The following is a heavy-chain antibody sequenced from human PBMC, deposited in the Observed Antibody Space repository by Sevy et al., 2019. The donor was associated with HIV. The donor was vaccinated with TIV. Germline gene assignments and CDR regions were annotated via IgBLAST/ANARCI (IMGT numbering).Heavy chain of an antibody. CDR3: SGSGWYGDYYYYGMDV. Sequence: GGSLRLSCAASGFTFSSYAMHWVRQAPGKGLEWVAVISYDGSNKYYADSVKGRFTISRDNSKNPLYLQMNSLRAEDTAVYYCSGSGWYGDYYYYGMDVWGQGTTVTVSS. CDR1: GFTFSSYA. D-gene: IGHD6-19*01. J-gene: IGHJ6*02. CDR2: ISYDGSNK. V-gene: IGHV3-30-3*01.